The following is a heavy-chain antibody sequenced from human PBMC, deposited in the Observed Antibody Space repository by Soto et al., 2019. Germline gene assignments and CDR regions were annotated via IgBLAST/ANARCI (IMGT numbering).Heavy chain of an antibody. D-gene: IGHD3-10*01. CDR2: ISGSGGST. V-gene: IGHV3-23*01. CDR1: GFTFSSYA. CDR3: AKDRERWFGELLSAAPYGMDV. Sequence: GGSLRLSCAASGFTFSSYAMSWVRQAPGKGLEWVSAISGSGGSTYYADSVQGRFTISGDNSKNRLYLQMNSLRAEDRAVYYFAKDRERWFGELLSAAPYGMDVWGQGTTVTVTS. J-gene: IGHJ6*02.